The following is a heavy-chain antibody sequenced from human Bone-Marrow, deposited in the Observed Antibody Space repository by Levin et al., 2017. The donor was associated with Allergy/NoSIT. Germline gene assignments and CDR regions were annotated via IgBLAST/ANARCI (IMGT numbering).Heavy chain of an antibody. Sequence: SQTLSLTCTVSGDSISPNYWSWIRQPPGKGLEWIGYINDIGSTSYNPSLKSRVTISVDTSKNQFSLNLRSVTAADTAVYYCARDGRFLEWIIAGDYYYGMDVWGRGTTVTVSS. CDR1: GDSISPNY. CDR3: ARDGRFLEWIIAGDYYYGMDV. V-gene: IGHV4-59*01. CDR2: INDIGST. D-gene: IGHD3-3*01. J-gene: IGHJ6*02.